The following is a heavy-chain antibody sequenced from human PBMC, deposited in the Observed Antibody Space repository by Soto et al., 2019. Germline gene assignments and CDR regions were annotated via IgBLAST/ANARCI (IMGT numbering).Heavy chain of an antibody. CDR2: INPNSGGT. V-gene: IGHV1-2*04. CDR1: GYTFTGYY. Sequence: ASVKVSCKASGYTFTGYYMHWVRQAPGQGLEWMGWINPNSGGTNYAQKFQGWVTMTRDTSISTAYMELSRLRSDDTAVYYCARAPFLRNTYYDFWSGFYHYYGMDVWGQGTTVTVSS. J-gene: IGHJ6*02. D-gene: IGHD3-3*01. CDR3: ARAPFLRNTYYDFWSGFYHYYGMDV.